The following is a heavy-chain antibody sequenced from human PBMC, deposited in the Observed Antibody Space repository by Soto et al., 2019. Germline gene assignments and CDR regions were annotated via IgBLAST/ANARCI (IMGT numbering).Heavy chain of an antibody. CDR1: GFAFSGTA. J-gene: IGHJ4*02. Sequence: EVQLLESGGGLVQPGGSLRLSCAASGFAFSGTAMSWVRQAPGKGLQWVSTVRGSGHSPFYTDSVKGRFTISRDNSKNTLFLQMSGLRVDDTAIYYCAKMTGGTHYFDYWGQGTLVTVSP. CDR2: VRGSGHSP. D-gene: IGHD3-16*01. CDR3: AKMTGGTHYFDY. V-gene: IGHV3-23*01.